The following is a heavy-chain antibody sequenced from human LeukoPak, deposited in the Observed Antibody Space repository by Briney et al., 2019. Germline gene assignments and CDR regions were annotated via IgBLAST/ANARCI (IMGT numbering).Heavy chain of an antibody. CDR3: TTKVRYFDWLLYRENWFDP. D-gene: IGHD3-9*01. CDR2: IKSKTDGGTT. Sequence: GGSLRLSCAASGFTFSNAWMSWVRQAPGKGLEWVGRIKSKTDGGTTDYAAPVKGRFTISRDESKNTLYLQMNSLKTEDTAVYYCTTKVRYFDWLLYRENWFDPWGQGTLVTVSS. CDR1: GFTFSNAW. J-gene: IGHJ5*02. V-gene: IGHV3-15*01.